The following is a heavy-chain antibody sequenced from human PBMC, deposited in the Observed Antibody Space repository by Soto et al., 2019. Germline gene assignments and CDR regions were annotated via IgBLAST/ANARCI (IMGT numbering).Heavy chain of an antibody. V-gene: IGHV4-34*01. D-gene: IGHD3-3*01. J-gene: IGHJ4*02. CDR3: ARGGGLRFLEWLPTAPNFDY. Sequence: PSVTMSHSWGVSGGYFSGYDWRLLSKNQGKGLEWIGEINHSGSTNYNPSLKSRVTISVDTSKNQFSLKLSSVTAADTAVYYCARGGGLRFLEWLPTAPNFDYWGQRTLVTVSS. CDR1: GGYFSGYD. CDR2: INHSGST.